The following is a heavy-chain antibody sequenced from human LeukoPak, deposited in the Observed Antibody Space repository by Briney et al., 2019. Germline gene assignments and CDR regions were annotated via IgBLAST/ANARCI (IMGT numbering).Heavy chain of an antibody. D-gene: IGHD5-18*01. CDR1: GGSISSYY. CDR3: ARQKNPEGGYSSVTDAFDI. Sequence: SETLSLTCTVSGGSISSYYWSWIRQPPGKGLEWIGYIYYSGSTNYNPSLKSRVTISVDTSKNQFSLKLSSVTAADTAVYYCARQKNPEGGYSSVTDAFDIWGQGTTVTVSS. V-gene: IGHV4-59*08. CDR2: IYYSGST. J-gene: IGHJ3*02.